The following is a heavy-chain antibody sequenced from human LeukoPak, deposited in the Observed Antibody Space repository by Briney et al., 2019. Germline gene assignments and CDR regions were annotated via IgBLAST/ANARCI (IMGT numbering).Heavy chain of an antibody. D-gene: IGHD5-18*01. J-gene: IGHJ6*03. V-gene: IGHV4-34*01. CDR1: GGSFSGYY. Sequence: SETLSLTCAVYGGSFSGYYWSWIRQPPGKGLEWIGEINHSGSTNYNPSLKSRVTISVDTSKNQFSLKLSSVTAADTAVYYCARGRRWGTAMVLGYYYYMDVWGKGTTVTVSS. CDR3: ARGRRWGTAMVLGYYYYMDV. CDR2: INHSGST.